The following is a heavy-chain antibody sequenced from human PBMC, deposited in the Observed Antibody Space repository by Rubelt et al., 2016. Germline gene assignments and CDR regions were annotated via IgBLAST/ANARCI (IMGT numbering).Heavy chain of an antibody. V-gene: IGHV4-39*07. Sequence: QLQLQESGPGLVKPSETLSLTCTVSGGSISSSSYYWGWIRQPPGKGLEWIGSIYYSGSTNYNPSLKSQVTISVDTSKNQFSLKLSSVTAADTAVYYCARGRMGFHYYYYGMDVWGQGTTVTVSS. CDR3: ARGRMGFHYYYYGMDV. CDR1: GGSISSSSYY. CDR2: IYYSGST. D-gene: IGHD1-26*01. J-gene: IGHJ6*02.